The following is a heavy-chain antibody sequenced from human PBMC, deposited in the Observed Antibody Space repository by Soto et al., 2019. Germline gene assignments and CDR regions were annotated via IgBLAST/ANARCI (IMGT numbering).Heavy chain of an antibody. D-gene: IGHD1-1*01. CDR1: GFTFSSYA. J-gene: IGHJ4*02. Sequence: EVQLLESGGGLVQPGGSLRLSCAASGFTFSSYAMSWVRQAPGKGLEWVSAISGSGGSTYYADSVKGRFTISRDNSKNTMYLQMSSLRAEDTAVYYCAKWAESTGTAEGYYFDYWGQGTLVTVSS. CDR3: AKWAESTGTAEGYYFDY. CDR2: ISGSGGST. V-gene: IGHV3-23*01.